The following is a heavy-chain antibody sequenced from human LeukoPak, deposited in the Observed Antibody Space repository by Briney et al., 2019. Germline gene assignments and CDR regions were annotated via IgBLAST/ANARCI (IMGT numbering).Heavy chain of an antibody. CDR3: TRDRRDGYNYVDV. CDR1: GGSISRYY. CDR2: ISYSGST. Sequence: SETLSLTCTVSGGSISRYYWSWIRQPPGKGLEWIGYISYSGSTDYNPSLKSRVTMSVDTSKNQFSLKLKSVTPADTAIYYCTRDRRDGYNYVDVWGQRTLVTVSS. J-gene: IGHJ4*02. V-gene: IGHV4-59*01. D-gene: IGHD5-24*01.